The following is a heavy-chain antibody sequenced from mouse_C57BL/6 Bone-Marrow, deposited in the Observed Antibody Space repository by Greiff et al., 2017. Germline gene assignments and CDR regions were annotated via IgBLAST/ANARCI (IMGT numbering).Heavy chain of an antibody. CDR3: ARLGLNYYGSWFAY. CDR1: GYTFTSYW. V-gene: IGHV1-72*01. Sequence: QVQLKQPGAELVKPGASVKLSCKASGYTFTSYWMHWVKQRPGRGLEWIGRIDPNSGGTKYNEKFKSKATLTVDKPSSTAYMQLSSLTSEDSAVYYCARLGLNYYGSWFAYWGQGTLVTVSA. J-gene: IGHJ3*01. D-gene: IGHD1-1*01. CDR2: IDPNSGGT.